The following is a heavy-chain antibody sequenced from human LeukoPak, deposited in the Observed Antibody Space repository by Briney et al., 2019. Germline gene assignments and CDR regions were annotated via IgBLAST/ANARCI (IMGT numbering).Heavy chain of an antibody. Sequence: ASVKVSCKASGYTFTGYYMHWVRQAPGQGLEWMGWINPNSGGTNYAQKLQGRVTMTRDTSISTAYMELSRLRSDDTAVYYCARSVPDYYDSSGFNDYWGQGTLVTVSS. CDR3: ARSVPDYYDSSGFNDY. CDR1: GYTFTGYY. J-gene: IGHJ4*02. V-gene: IGHV1-2*02. D-gene: IGHD3-22*01. CDR2: INPNSGGT.